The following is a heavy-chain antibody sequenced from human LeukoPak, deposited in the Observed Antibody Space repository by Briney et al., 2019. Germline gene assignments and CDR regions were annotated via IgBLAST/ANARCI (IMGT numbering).Heavy chain of an antibody. Sequence: GASVKVSCKASGYTFTSYDINWVRQATGQGLEWMGWMNPNSGNTGYAQKFQGRVTMTRNTSISTAYMELSSLRSEDTAVYYCARMGYSSGWYVGYYYYYMDVWGKGTTVTISS. J-gene: IGHJ6*03. V-gene: IGHV1-8*01. CDR3: ARMGYSSGWYVGYYYYYMDV. D-gene: IGHD6-19*01. CDR2: MNPNSGNT. CDR1: GYTFTSYD.